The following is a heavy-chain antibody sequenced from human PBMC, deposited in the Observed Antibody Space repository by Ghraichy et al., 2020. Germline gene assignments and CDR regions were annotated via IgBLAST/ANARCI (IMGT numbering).Heavy chain of an antibody. CDR2: IWSDGNK. Sequence: GGSLRLSCVVSGFTFKNYGMHWVRQAPGKGLEGVAVIWSDGNKYYADSVKGRFIISRDNVKNTLFLEMNSLRVDDPAEYYCSRDGWKLLVDYYSMDVWGQGTTVTVSS. CDR1: GFTFKNYG. CDR3: SRDGWKLLVDYYSMDV. D-gene: IGHD3-22*01. J-gene: IGHJ6*02. V-gene: IGHV3-33*01.